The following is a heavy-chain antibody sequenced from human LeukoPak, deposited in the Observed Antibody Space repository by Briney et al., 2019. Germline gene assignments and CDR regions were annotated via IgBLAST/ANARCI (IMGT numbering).Heavy chain of an antibody. J-gene: IGHJ5*02. V-gene: IGHV3-21*01. CDR2: ISSSSSYI. Sequence: PGGSLTLSCAASGFTFSSYSMNWVRQAPGKGLEWVSSISSSSSYIYYADSVKGRFTISRDNAKNSLYLQMNSLRAEDTAVYYCASPYGGNSKWFDPWGQGTLVTVSS. CDR1: GFTFSSYS. CDR3: ASPYGGNSKWFDP. D-gene: IGHD4-23*01.